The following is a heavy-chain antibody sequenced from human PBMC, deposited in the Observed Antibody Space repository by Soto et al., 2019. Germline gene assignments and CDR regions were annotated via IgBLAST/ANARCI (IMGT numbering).Heavy chain of an antibody. CDR3: SNKHNGENYNSDDALDL. D-gene: IGHD1-7*01. J-gene: IGHJ3*01. Sequence: GVSLRLSCAASGFTFSSYSMNWVRQAPGKGLEWVSSISSSGTYIYYADSVKARFTISRDNAKNSLSLQMDSLRAEDTAVYYCSNKHNGENYNSDDALDLWGQGTRVTVS. V-gene: IGHV3-21*01. CDR2: ISSSGTYI. CDR1: GFTFSSYS.